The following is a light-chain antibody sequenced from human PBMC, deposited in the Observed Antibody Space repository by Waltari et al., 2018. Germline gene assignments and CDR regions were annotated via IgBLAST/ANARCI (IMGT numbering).Light chain of an antibody. V-gene: IGKV3-11*01. CDR1: QSVSSY. CDR2: DAS. J-gene: IGKJ4*01. Sequence: EIVLTQSPATLSLSPGERATLSCRASQSVSSYLAWSQQKPGQAPRLLIYDASNRATGIPARFSGSGSGTDFTLTISSLEPEDFAVYYWQQRSNWPLTFGGGTKVEIK. CDR3: QQRSNWPLT.